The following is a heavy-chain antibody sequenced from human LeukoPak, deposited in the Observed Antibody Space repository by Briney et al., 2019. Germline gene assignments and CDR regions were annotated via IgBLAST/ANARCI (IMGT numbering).Heavy chain of an antibody. Sequence: GGSLRLSCAASGFTFSSYGMHWVRQAPGKGLEWVALIKPDGSNKYYADSVKGRFTVSRDNSKNTLHLQMNSLRAEDTAVYYCARSRAFDYWGQGTLVTVSS. CDR2: IKPDGSNK. J-gene: IGHJ4*02. CDR3: ARSRAFDY. D-gene: IGHD2/OR15-2a*01. V-gene: IGHV3-30*02. CDR1: GFTFSSYG.